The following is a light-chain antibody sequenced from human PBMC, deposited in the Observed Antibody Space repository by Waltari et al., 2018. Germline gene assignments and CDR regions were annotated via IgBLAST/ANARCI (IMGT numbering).Light chain of an antibody. Sequence: DIQLTQSPSTLSASVGARVTITCRASQSFLDWLAWYQQKPGKAPKLLIYKTSSLKSGVPSRFSGSASGTEFTLTISSLQPEDFATYYCLQHNSYPYTFGQGTKLEIK. J-gene: IGKJ2*01. CDR1: QSFLDW. CDR2: KTS. V-gene: IGKV1-5*03. CDR3: LQHNSYPYT.